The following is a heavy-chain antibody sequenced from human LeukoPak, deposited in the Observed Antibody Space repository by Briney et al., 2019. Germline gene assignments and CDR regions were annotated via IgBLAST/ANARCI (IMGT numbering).Heavy chain of an antibody. CDR3: ARMRAAMVTFDY. CDR1: GGSISSGGYY. CDR2: IYHSGST. Sequence: SETLSLTCTVSGGSISSGGYYWSWIRQPPGKGLEWIGYIYHSGSTYYNPSLKSRVTISVDRSKNQFSLKLSSVTAADTAVYYCARMRAAMVTFDYWGQGTLVTVSS. D-gene: IGHD5-18*01. V-gene: IGHV4-30-2*01. J-gene: IGHJ4*02.